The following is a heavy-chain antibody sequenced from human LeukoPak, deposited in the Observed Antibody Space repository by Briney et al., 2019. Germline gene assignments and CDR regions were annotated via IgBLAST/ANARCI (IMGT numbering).Heavy chain of an antibody. CDR1: GFTFSDYY. D-gene: IGHD3-9*01. CDR2: ISSSSSTI. Sequence: GGSLRLSCAASGFTFSDYYMSWIRQAPGKGLEWVSYISSSSSTIYYADSVKGRFTISRDNAKNSLYLQMNSLRAEDTAVYYCARLSIVFGIYDILTGYQSNGNWFDPWGQGTLVTVSS. CDR3: ARLSIVFGIYDILTGYQSNGNWFDP. J-gene: IGHJ5*02. V-gene: IGHV3-11*04.